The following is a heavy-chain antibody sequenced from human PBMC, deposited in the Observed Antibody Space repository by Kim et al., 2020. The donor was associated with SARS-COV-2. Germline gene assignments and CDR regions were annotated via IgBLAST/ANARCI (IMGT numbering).Heavy chain of an antibody. D-gene: IGHD6-19*01. V-gene: IGHV3-33*06. CDR3: AKDLLGSGPRPYYYYGMDV. Sequence: GRLTISRDNSKNTLYLQMNSLRAEDTAVYYCAKDLLGSGPRPYYYYGMDVWGQGTTVTVSS. J-gene: IGHJ6*02.